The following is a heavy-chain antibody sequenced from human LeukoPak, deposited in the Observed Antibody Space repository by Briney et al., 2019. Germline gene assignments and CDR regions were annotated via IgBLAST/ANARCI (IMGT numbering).Heavy chain of an antibody. V-gene: IGHV4-59*08. CDR1: GGSISSYY. Sequence: SETLSLTCTVSGGSISSYYWSWIRQPPGKGLEWIGDIYYSGSTNYNPSLKSRVSISVDTTKNQFSLRLSSVTAADTAVYYSARLASGSYGPLTPFDYWGQGTLVTVSS. CDR2: IYYSGST. J-gene: IGHJ4*02. D-gene: IGHD1-26*01. CDR3: ARLASGSYGPLTPFDY.